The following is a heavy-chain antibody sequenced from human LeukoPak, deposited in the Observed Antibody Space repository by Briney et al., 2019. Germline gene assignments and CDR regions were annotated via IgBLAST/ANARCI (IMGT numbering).Heavy chain of an antibody. J-gene: IGHJ4*02. V-gene: IGHV4-38-2*02. CDR3: ARVDSSGWYGWVFDY. CDR1: GASISSYY. CDR2: IYHSGST. D-gene: IGHD6-19*01. Sequence: PSETLSLTCTVSGASISSYYWSWIRQPPGKGLEWIGSIYHSGSTYYNPSLKSRVTISVDTSKNQFSLKLSSVTAADTAVYYCARVDSSGWYGWVFDYWGQGTLVTVSS.